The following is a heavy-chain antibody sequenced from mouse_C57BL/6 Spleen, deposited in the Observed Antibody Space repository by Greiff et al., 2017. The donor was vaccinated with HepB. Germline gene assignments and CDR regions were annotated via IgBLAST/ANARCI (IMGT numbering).Heavy chain of an antibody. CDR2: ISYDGSN. D-gene: IGHD1-1*01. V-gene: IGHV3-6*01. CDR1: GYSITSGYY. CDR3: ARDRVGDY. Sequence: EVQRVESGPGLVKPSQSLSLTCSVTGYSITSGYYWNWIRQFPGNKLEWMGYISYDGSNNYNPSLKNRISITRDTSKNQFFLKLNSVTTEDTATYYCARDRVGDYWGQGTTLTVSS. J-gene: IGHJ2*01.